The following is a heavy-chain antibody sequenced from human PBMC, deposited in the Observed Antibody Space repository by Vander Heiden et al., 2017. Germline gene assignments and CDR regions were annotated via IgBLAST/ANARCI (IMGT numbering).Heavy chain of an antibody. CDR1: GFTLRSYA. Sequence: ELQLLASGGGLVQPGGSLGPSCAASGFTLRSYAMGGVRQAPGKGLEWVSAISGSGGSTYYADSVKGRFTISRDNSKNTLYLQMNSLRAEDTAVYYCANIPLRYCSGGSCFDYWGQGTLVTVSS. CDR3: ANIPLRYCSGGSCFDY. D-gene: IGHD2-15*01. CDR2: ISGSGGST. V-gene: IGHV3-23*01. J-gene: IGHJ4*02.